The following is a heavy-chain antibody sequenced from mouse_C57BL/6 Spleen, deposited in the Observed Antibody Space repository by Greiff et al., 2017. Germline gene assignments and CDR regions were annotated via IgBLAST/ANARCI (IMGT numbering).Heavy chain of an antibody. J-gene: IGHJ4*01. CDR1: GYTFTSYW. CDR3: ARDPLGAMDY. CDR2: IHPNSGST. V-gene: IGHV1-64*01. Sequence: VQLKQPGAELVKPGASVKLSCKASGYTFTSYWMHWVKQRPGQGLEWIGMIHPNSGSTNYNEKFKSKATLHVDKSSSTAYMQLSSLTSEDSAVSYCARDPLGAMDYWGQGTSVTVSS. D-gene: IGHD3-3*01.